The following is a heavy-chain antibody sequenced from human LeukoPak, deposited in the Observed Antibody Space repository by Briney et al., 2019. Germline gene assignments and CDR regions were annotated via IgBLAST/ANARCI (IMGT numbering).Heavy chain of an antibody. CDR3: ARRMTTLYNWFDP. Sequence: TSETLSLTCTVSGGSISSYYWSWLRQPPGKGLEWIGYIYYSGSTNYNPSLKSRVTISVDTSKNQFSLKLSSVTAADTAVYYCARRMTTLYNWFDPWGQGTLVTVSS. CDR1: GGSISSYY. V-gene: IGHV4-59*08. J-gene: IGHJ5*02. D-gene: IGHD4-11*01. CDR2: IYYSGST.